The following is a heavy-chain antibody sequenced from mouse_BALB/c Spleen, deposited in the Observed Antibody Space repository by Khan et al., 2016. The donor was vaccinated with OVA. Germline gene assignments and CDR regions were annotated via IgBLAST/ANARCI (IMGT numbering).Heavy chain of an antibody. Sequence: EVELVESGGGFIQPGGSLQLSCATSGFTFTDYYMYWVRQTPERRLEWVAYISNRGTTTYYSDTVRGRFTISRDNAENTLYLQMSRLKSEDTTIYYCAREGDGGGLAYWGQGTLVTVSA. J-gene: IGHJ3*01. CDR3: AREGDGGGLAY. CDR2: ISNRGTTT. D-gene: IGHD1-1*02. CDR1: GFTFTDYY. V-gene: IGHV5-12*02.